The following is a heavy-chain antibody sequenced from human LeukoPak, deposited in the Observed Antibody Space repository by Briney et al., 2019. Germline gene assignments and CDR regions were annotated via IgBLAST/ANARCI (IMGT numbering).Heavy chain of an antibody. CDR2: VYTSGST. CDR3: ARRGAGYSSGWYVNY. J-gene: IGHJ4*02. CDR1: GDSISSYY. V-gene: IGHV4-4*07. Sequence: SETLSLTCTVFGDSISSYYWTWIRQPAGKGLEWIGRVYTSGSTNYNPSLKSRVTISVDTSKNQFSLKLSSVTAADTAVYYCARRGAGYSSGWYVNYWGQGTLVTVSS. D-gene: IGHD6-19*01.